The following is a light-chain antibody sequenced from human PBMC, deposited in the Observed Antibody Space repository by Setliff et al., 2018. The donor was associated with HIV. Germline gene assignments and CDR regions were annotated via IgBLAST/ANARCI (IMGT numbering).Light chain of an antibody. J-gene: IGLJ3*02. CDR3: SAHTPFVL. V-gene: IGLV2-11*01. Sequence: QSALTQPRSVSGSPGQSVTISCTGTSSDVGGYNYVSWYQQHPGKAPKLMIYDVTNRPSGVSNRFSGSKSGNTASLTISGLQPEDEADYYCSAHTPFVLFGGGTKVTVL. CDR1: SSDVGGYNY. CDR2: DVT.